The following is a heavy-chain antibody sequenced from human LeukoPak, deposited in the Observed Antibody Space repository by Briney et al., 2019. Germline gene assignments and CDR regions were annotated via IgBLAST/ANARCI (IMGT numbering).Heavy chain of an antibody. D-gene: IGHD1-20*01. CDR1: GFTFSSYG. CDR3: AKKRRVTGTTSPDY. CDR2: IRYDGSNK. J-gene: IGHJ4*02. Sequence: GGSLRLSCAASGFTFSSYGMHWVRQAPGKGLEWVAFIRYDGSNKYYADSVKGRFTISRDNSKNTLYLQMNSLRAEDTAVYYCAKKRRVTGTTSPDYWGQGTLVTVSS. V-gene: IGHV3-30*02.